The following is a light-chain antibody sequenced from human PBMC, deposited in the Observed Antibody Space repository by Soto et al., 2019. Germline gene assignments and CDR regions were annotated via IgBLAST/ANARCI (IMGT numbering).Light chain of an antibody. V-gene: IGLV2-14*01. Sequence: QSVLTQPASVSGSPGPSITISCTGASSDVGGYNYVSWYQQHPVKAPKLMIYDVTNRPSGVSDRFSGSKLGNTASLTISGLQADDEADYYCSSYTSSITPYVFGTGTKVTVL. CDR2: DVT. J-gene: IGLJ1*01. CDR3: SSYTSSITPYV. CDR1: SSDVGGYNY.